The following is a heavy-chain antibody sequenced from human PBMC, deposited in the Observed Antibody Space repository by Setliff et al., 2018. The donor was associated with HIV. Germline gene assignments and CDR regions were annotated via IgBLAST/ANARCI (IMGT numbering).Heavy chain of an antibody. CDR3: AKDRSGSYRTFDY. CDR2: IYYSGST. CDR1: GASISSGSYY. Sequence: SETLSLTCTVSGASISSGSYYWGWIRQPPGKGLEWIGSIYYSGSTYYNPSLKSRVTISMDTSKNQFSLKLNSVTAADTAVYYCAKDRSGSYRTFDYWGPGILVTVSS. V-gene: IGHV4-39*07. J-gene: IGHJ4*02. D-gene: IGHD1-26*01.